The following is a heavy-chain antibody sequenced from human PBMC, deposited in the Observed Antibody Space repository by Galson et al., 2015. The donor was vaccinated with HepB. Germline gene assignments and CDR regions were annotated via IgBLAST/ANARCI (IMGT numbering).Heavy chain of an antibody. CDR1: GGTFSSYA. D-gene: IGHD3-10*01. CDR2: IIPIFGTA. J-gene: IGHJ5*02. Sequence: SVKVSCKASGGTFSSYAISWVRQAPGQGLEWMGGIIPIFGTANYAQKFQGRVTITADESTSTAYMELSSLRSEDTAVYYCARDEKGSGSYPNWFDPWGQGTLVTVSS. CDR3: ARDEKGSGSYPNWFDP. V-gene: IGHV1-69*13.